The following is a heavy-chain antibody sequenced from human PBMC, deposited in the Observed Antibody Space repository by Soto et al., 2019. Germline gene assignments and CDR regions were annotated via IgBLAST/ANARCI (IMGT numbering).Heavy chain of an antibody. CDR1: GGSISSYY. CDR3: ARYYSSSSGLDY. J-gene: IGHJ4*02. V-gene: IGHV4-59*01. D-gene: IGHD6-6*01. CDR2: IYYSGST. Sequence: SETLSLTCTVSGGSISSYYWSWIRQPPGKGLEWIGYIYYSGSTNYNPSLKSRVTISVDTSKNQFSPKLSSVTAADTAVYYCARYYSSSSGLDYWGQGTLVTVSS.